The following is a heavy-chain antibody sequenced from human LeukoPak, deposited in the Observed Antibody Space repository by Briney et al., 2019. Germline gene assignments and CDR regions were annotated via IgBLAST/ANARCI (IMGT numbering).Heavy chain of an antibody. D-gene: IGHD6-13*01. V-gene: IGHV1-18*01. CDR3: ARAAAAGTSLIYY. Sequence: GASVKVSCKASGYTFTSYGISWVRQAPGQGLEWMGWISAYNGNTDYAQRFQGRVTMTTDTSTSTAYMELRSLRSGDTAVYYCARAAAAGTSLIYYWGQGSLVTVSS. CDR1: GYTFTSYG. CDR2: ISAYNGNT. J-gene: IGHJ4*02.